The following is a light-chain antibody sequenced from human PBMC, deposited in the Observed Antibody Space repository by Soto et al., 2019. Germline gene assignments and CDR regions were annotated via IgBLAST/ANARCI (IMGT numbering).Light chain of an antibody. V-gene: IGKV3-11*01. J-gene: IGKJ4*01. CDR1: QSVSSS. Sequence: EIVLTQSPATLSLSPGERATLSCRASQSVSSSLAWYQQKPGQAPRLLIYDASNRAAGIPARFSGSGSGTDFTRTISSLEPEDFAVYYCQQRSNWRELTFGGGTKVEIQ. CDR2: DAS. CDR3: QQRSNWRELT.